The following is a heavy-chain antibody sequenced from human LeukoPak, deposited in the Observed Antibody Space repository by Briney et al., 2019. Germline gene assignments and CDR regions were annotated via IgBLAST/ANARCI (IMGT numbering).Heavy chain of an antibody. CDR3: ARGWAGMGCYMDV. D-gene: IGHD1-14*01. CDR2: ISYDGSHR. Sequence: GGSLRLSCAASGFTFSSYAMHWVRQAPGKGLEWVAVISYDGSHRYYADSEKGRFTISRDNSNNTLYVQMNSLRAEDTAVYYCARGWAGMGCYMDVWGRGTTVTVSS. J-gene: IGHJ6*03. V-gene: IGHV3-30*01. CDR1: GFTFSSYA.